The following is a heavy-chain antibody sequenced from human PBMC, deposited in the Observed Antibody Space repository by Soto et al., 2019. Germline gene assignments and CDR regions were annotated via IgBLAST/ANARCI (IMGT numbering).Heavy chain of an antibody. CDR3: ARIEMASIK. V-gene: IGHV4-31*03. Sequence: LSLPCSVSGASIRSGGYYWSWLRQSPGKGLEWIGHIYYTGSTFYSPSLKSRLTISLDTSKNQFSLDLRSVTAADTAMYYCARIEMASIKWGRGTLVTVSS. CDR2: IYYTGST. J-gene: IGHJ4*02. CDR1: GASIRSGGYY.